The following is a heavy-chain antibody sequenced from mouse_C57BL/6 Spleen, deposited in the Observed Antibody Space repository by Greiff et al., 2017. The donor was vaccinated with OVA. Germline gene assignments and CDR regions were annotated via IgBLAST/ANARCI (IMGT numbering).Heavy chain of an antibody. Sequence: QVQLQQPGAELVKPGASVKLSCKASGYTFTSYWMQWVKQRPGQGLEWIGEIDPSDSYTNYNQKFKGKATLTVDTSSRTAYMQLSSLTSEDSAVYYCARREFYYYGSSFDYWGQGTTLTVSS. J-gene: IGHJ2*01. D-gene: IGHD1-1*01. V-gene: IGHV1-50*01. CDR2: IDPSDSYT. CDR1: GYTFTSYW. CDR3: ARREFYYYGSSFDY.